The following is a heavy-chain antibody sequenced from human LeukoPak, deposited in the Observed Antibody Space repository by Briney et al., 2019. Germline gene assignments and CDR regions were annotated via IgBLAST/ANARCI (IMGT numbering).Heavy chain of an antibody. J-gene: IGHJ4*02. Sequence: PGGSPRLSCAASGFTFSSYSMNWVRQAPGKGLEWVSSISSSSSYIYYEDSVKGRFTISRDNSKNTLYLQMNSLRAEDTAIYYCAKKSESGSYYGTNFDYWGQGTLVTVSS. D-gene: IGHD1-26*01. CDR2: ISSSSSYI. V-gene: IGHV3-21*04. CDR1: GFTFSSYS. CDR3: AKKSESGSYYGTNFDY.